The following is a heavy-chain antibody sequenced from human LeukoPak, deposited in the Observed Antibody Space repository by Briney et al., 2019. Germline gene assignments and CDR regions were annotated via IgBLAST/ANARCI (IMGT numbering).Heavy chain of an antibody. J-gene: IGHJ4*02. D-gene: IGHD3-10*01. CDR2: ISSSGSTI. V-gene: IGHV3-11*04. Sequence: GGSLRLSCAASGFTFSDYYMNWVRQAPGKGLEWVSYISSSGSTIYYADSVKGRFTISRDNAKNSLYLQMNSLRAEDTAVYYCASSSPMVRGVPPTDYWGQGTLVTVSS. CDR3: ASSSPMVRGVPPTDY. CDR1: GFTFSDYY.